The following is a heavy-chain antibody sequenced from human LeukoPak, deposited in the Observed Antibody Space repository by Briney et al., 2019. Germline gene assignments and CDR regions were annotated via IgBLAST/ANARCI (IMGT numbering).Heavy chain of an antibody. Sequence: GGSLRLSCAASGFTFSTYDMQWVRRAPGKGLEWVSGINRSGRTYYTDSVKGRFTISRDNSKNTLYLQMNSLRAEDTAVYYCAKGGYFAFETWGQGTMVAVSS. CDR3: AKGGYFAFET. D-gene: IGHD2-2*03. V-gene: IGHV3-23*01. CDR1: GFTFSTYD. CDR2: INRSGRT. J-gene: IGHJ3*02.